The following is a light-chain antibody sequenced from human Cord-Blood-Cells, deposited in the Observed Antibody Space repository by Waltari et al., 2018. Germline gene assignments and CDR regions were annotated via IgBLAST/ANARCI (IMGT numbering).Light chain of an antibody. CDR2: DVS. V-gene: IGLV2-14*01. J-gene: IGLJ1*01. Sequence: QSALTQPASVSGSPGQSITISCTGTSSDVGGYNYVSWYQQHPGKAPKLRIYDVSNRPSGVSNRLSGSKSGNTASLTISGLQAEDEADDYCSSYTSSSTRNYVSGTGTKVTGL. CDR1: SSDVGGYNY. CDR3: SSYTSSSTRNYV.